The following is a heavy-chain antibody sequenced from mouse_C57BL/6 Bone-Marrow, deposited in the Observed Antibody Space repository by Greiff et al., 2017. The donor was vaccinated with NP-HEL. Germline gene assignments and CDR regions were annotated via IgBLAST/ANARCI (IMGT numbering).Heavy chain of an antibody. CDR1: GYAFSSYW. Sequence: VQLQESGAALVKPGASVKISCKASGYAFSSYWRNWVKQRPGKGREWIGQIYPGDGDTNYNGKFKGKATLTADKTSSTAYMQLSSLTSEDSAVYFCVGDGYYGYFDVWGTGTTVTVSS. CDR2: IYPGDGDT. CDR3: VGDGYYGYFDV. D-gene: IGHD2-3*01. V-gene: IGHV1-80*01. J-gene: IGHJ1*03.